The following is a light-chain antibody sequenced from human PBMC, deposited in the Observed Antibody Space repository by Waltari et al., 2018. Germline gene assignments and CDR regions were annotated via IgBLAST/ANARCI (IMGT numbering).Light chain of an antibody. J-gene: IGKJ2*01. Sequence: DIQLTQSPSSLSASLGDRVTISCRATQAIGNSLVWYQQRPGEVPGLLIFAASTLQSGVSSRFSGRGSGTDFTLTISSLQPEDVGTYFCQNYGSDPVYTFGQGTRL. CDR2: AAS. V-gene: IGKV1-27*01. CDR1: QAIGNS. CDR3: QNYGSDPVYT.